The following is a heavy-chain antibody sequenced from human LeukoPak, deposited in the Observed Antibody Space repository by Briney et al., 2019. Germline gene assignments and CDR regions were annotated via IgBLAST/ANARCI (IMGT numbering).Heavy chain of an antibody. CDR3: ARRVTGYSSGWNNWFDP. D-gene: IGHD6-19*01. CDR1: GGSFSGYY. Sequence: PSETLSLTCAVYGGSFSGYYWCWIRQPPGKGLEWIGEINHSGSTNYNPSPKSRVTISVDTSKKQFSLMLSSVTAADTAVYYCARRVTGYSSGWNNWFDPWGQGTLVTVSS. J-gene: IGHJ5*02. V-gene: IGHV4-34*01. CDR2: INHSGST.